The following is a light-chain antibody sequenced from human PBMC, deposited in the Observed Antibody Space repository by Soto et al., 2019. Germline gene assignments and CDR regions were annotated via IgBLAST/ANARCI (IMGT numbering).Light chain of an antibody. CDR1: SSDVGSYNL. CDR3: CSYAGSYV. Sequence: QSALTQPASWSGSPGQSITISCPGTSSDVGSYNLVSCYQQHPGKAPKLMIYEGSKRPSGVSNRFSGSKSGNTASLTISGLQAEDEADYYCCSYAGSYVFGTGTKLTVL. J-gene: IGLJ1*01. CDR2: EGS. V-gene: IGLV2-23*01.